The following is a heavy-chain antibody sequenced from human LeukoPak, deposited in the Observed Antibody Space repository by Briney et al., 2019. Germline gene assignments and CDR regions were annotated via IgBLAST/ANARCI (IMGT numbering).Heavy chain of an antibody. J-gene: IGHJ5*02. Sequence: PSETLSLTCSVSSVSISSYSWSWIRQPPGKALEWIGYIYYSGSTNYNPSLKSRVTISVDTSKKQFSLKLSSVTAADTAVYYCARDRGFCSGGSCYRWFDPWGQGTLVTVSS. CDR2: IYYSGST. CDR3: ARDRGFCSGGSCYRWFDP. CDR1: SVSISSYS. D-gene: IGHD2-15*01. V-gene: IGHV4-59*01.